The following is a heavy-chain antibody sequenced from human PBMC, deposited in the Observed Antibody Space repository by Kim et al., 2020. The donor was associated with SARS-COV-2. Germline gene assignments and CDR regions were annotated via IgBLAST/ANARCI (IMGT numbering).Heavy chain of an antibody. CDR3: ARKFSDTYTSFYFGP. CDR2: IRNRGGDT. V-gene: IGHV3-23*01. J-gene: IGHJ5*02. Sequence: GGSLRLSCVASGFTFSDYGMSWVRQVPGKGLEWVSSIRNRGGDTYYADSVRGRFTISRDNSHNTLYLQMNSLRAEDTALYYCARKFSDTYTSFYFGPWGQGALVTVSS. D-gene: IGHD2-2*02. CDR1: GFTFSDYG.